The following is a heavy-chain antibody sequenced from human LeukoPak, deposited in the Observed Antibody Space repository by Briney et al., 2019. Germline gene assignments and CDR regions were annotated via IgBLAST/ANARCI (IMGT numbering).Heavy chain of an antibody. Sequence: PSETLSLTCTVSGGSISSSSYYWGWIRQPPGKGLEWIGSIYYSGSTYYNPSLKSRVTISVDTSKNKFSLKMSSVTAADTAVYYCARQIPDSSGYYYYYYMDVWGKGTTVTISS. CDR3: ARQIPDSSGYYYYYYMDV. CDR2: IYYSGST. CDR1: GGSISSSSYY. V-gene: IGHV4-39*01. J-gene: IGHJ6*03. D-gene: IGHD3-22*01.